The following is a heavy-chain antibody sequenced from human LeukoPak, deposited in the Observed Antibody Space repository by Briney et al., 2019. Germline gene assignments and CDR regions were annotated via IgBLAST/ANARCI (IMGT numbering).Heavy chain of an antibody. Sequence: GRSLRLSCAASGFTFSSYGVHWVRRAPGKGLEWVAVISYDGSDKYYADSVKGLFTISRDNSKNTLYLQMNSLRAEDTAVYYCGNHFPHFDYWGQGTLVTVSS. CDR1: GFTFSSYG. CDR3: GNHFPHFDY. V-gene: IGHV3-30*18. CDR2: ISYDGSDK. D-gene: IGHD3-3*02. J-gene: IGHJ4*02.